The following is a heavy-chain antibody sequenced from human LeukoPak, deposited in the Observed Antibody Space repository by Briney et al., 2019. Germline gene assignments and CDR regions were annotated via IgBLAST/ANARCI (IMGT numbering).Heavy chain of an antibody. CDR3: ARSSMTTVTSGGWFDP. Sequence: NPSETLSLTCTVSGGSISSGGYYWSWIRQPPGKGLKWIGYIYHSGSTYYNPSLKSRVTISVDRSKNQFSLKLSSVTAADTAVYYCARSSMTTVTSGGWFDPWGQGTLVTVSS. V-gene: IGHV4-30-2*01. CDR2: IYHSGST. J-gene: IGHJ5*02. CDR1: GGSISSGGYY. D-gene: IGHD4-11*01.